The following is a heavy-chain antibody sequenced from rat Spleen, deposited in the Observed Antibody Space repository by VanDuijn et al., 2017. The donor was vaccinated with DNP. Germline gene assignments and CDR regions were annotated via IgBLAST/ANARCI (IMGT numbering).Heavy chain of an antibody. V-gene: IGHV2-1*01. J-gene: IGHJ2*01. CDR3: TRRTVAAGYYDY. Sequence: QVQLKESGPGLVQPSQTLSLTCTVAGFSLTSYNVHWVRQPLGKGLVWMGTIWGGGTTDYNSALKSQLSISRDTSKSQVFLKMNSLQTEDTAIYFCTRRTVAAGYYDYWGQGVMVTVSS. CDR2: IWGGGTT. CDR1: GFSLTSYN.